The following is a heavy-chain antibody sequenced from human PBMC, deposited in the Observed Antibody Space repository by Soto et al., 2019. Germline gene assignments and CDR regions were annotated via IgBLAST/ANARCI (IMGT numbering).Heavy chain of an antibody. V-gene: IGHV1-46*01. J-gene: IGHJ1*01. CDR2: VNPSGGSA. D-gene: IGHD2-15*01. CDR1: GYIFTAYS. Sequence: QVQLVQSGAEVKKPGASVKVACKTSGYIFTAYSMHWVIQAPGQLLEWMGVVNPSGGSAHYAQSFEGRVTLTRDTSTSTFYMELSSLRSEDTAVYYCAREENCRGGTCYSEYFHHWGQGTLVTAAS. CDR3: AREENCRGGTCYSEYFHH.